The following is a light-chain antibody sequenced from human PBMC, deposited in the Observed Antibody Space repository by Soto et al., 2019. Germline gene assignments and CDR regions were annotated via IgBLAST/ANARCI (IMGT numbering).Light chain of an antibody. Sequence: EIVMTQSPATLSVSPGERATLSCRASQSVSSNLAWYQQKPGQAPRLLIYGASTRATGIPARFSGSGSGTEFTLTISSLQFEDFAVYYCQQYNNWPPWTFGQGTKGDIK. CDR1: QSVSSN. V-gene: IGKV3-15*01. CDR2: GAS. CDR3: QQYNNWPPWT. J-gene: IGKJ1*01.